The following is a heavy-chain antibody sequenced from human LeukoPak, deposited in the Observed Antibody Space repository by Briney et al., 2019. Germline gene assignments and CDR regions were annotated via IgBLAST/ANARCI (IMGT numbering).Heavy chain of an antibody. J-gene: IGHJ6*02. CDR3: AKDPWGPDGACILQGAAGHYYSGMDV. CDR1: GFTFSSYG. CDR2: ISYDGNNR. D-gene: IGHD2-21*02. V-gene: IGHV3-30*18. Sequence: PGGSLRLSCADSGFTFSSYGIHWVRQAPGKGLEWVAVISYDGNNRYYADSVKGRFSISRDNSKNTVYLQMNSLRVEDTAVYYCAKDPWGPDGACILQGAAGHYYSGMDVWGQGTTVIVSS.